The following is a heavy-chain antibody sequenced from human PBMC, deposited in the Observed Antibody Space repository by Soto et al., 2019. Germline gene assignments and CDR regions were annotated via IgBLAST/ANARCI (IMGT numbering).Heavy chain of an antibody. Sequence: PGGSLRLSCAASGFTFSSYGMHWVRQAPGKGLEWVAVIWYDGSNKYYADSVKGRFTISRDNSKNTLYLQMNSLRAEDTAVYYCARDCGGDCYSGVYWGQGTLVTVSS. CDR2: IWYDGSNK. CDR3: ARDCGGDCYSGVY. CDR1: GFTFSSYG. V-gene: IGHV3-33*01. D-gene: IGHD2-21*02. J-gene: IGHJ4*02.